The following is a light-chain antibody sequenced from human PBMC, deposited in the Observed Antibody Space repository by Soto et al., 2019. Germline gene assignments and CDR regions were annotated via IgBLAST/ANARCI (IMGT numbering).Light chain of an antibody. CDR2: GAS. CDR3: QHYGSSPPLT. CDR1: QSVNNSY. Sequence: EIVLTQSPGTLSLSPGERATLSCRASQSVNNSYLAWYQQKPGQAPRLLIYGASSRATGIPDRFSGSGSGTDFTLAISRLEPEDFAVYYWQHYGSSPPLTFGGGTRVEIK. J-gene: IGKJ4*01. V-gene: IGKV3-20*01.